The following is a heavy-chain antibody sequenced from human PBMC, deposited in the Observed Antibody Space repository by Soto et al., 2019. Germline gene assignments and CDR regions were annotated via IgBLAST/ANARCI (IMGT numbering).Heavy chain of an antibody. CDR1: GGSISSYY. Sequence: PSETLSLTCTVSGGSISSYYWSWIRQPPGKGLEWIGYIYYSGSTNYNPSLKSRVTISVDTSKNQFSLKLSSVTAADTAVYYCARLGTNGQTLDYWGQGTLVTVSS. CDR2: IYYSGST. V-gene: IGHV4-59*12. CDR3: ARLGTNGQTLDY. J-gene: IGHJ4*02. D-gene: IGHD3-16*01.